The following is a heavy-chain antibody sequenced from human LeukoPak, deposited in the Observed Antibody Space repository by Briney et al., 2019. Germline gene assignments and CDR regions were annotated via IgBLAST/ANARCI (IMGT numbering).Heavy chain of an antibody. J-gene: IGHJ4*02. V-gene: IGHV4-4*07. CDR3: AREGIGSGWKSFDY. Sequence: PSETLSLTCTVSGGSISSYYWSWIRQPAGKGLEWIGRIYTSGSTNYNPSLKSRVTMSVDTSKNQFSLKLSSVTAADTAVYYCAREGIGSGWKSFDYWGQGILVTVSS. CDR2: IYTSGST. D-gene: IGHD6-19*01. CDR1: GGSISSYY.